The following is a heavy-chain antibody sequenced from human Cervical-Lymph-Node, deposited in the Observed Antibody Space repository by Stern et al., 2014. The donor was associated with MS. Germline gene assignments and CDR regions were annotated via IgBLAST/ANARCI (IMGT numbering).Heavy chain of an antibody. CDR1: GYPFTSYG. CDR3: ARDRASRPYYFDY. J-gene: IGHJ4*02. CDR2: IRSYNGKT. D-gene: IGHD6-6*01. Sequence: QIQLMQSGTEVKKPGASVRVSCKTSGYPFTSYGVSWVRQAPGQGLEWMGWIRSYNGKTIYAQNFQGTITMTTDTATTTVYMEMRSLRPDDTAVYYCARDRASRPYYFDYWGQGTLVTVSS. V-gene: IGHV1-18*01.